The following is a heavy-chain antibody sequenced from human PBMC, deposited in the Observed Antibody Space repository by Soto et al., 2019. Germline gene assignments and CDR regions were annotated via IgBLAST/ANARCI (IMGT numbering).Heavy chain of an antibody. CDR3: ARDRRYDSSAPDAFDI. CDR2: IWYDGSNK. J-gene: IGHJ3*02. V-gene: IGHV3-33*01. CDR1: GFTFSSYG. D-gene: IGHD3-22*01. Sequence: PGGSLRLSCAASGFTFSSYGMHWVRQAPGKGLEWVAVIWYDGSNKYYADSVKGRFTISRDNSKNTLYLQMNSLRAEDTAVYYCARDRRYDSSAPDAFDIWGQGSMVTVSS.